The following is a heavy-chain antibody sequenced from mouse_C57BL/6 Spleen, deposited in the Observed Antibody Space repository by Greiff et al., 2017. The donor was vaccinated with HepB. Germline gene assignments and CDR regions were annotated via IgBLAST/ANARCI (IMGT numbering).Heavy chain of an antibody. D-gene: IGHD1-1*01. CDR3: ARFTTEDYFDY. J-gene: IGHJ2*01. V-gene: IGHV5-16*01. CDR1: GFTFSDYY. CDR2: INYDGSST. Sequence: EVKLMESEGGLVQPGSSMKLSCTASGFTFSDYYMAWVRQVPEKGLEWVANINYDGSSTYYLDSLKSRFIISRDNAKNILYLQMSSLKSEDTATYYCARFTTEDYFDYWGQGTTLTVSS.